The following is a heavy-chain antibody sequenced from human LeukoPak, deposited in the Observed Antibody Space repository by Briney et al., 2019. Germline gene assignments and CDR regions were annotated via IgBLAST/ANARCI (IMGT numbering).Heavy chain of an antibody. Sequence: GRSLRLSCAASGFTFSSYAMHWVRQAPGKGLEWVAVISYDGSNKYYADSVKGRFTISRDNSKHTLYLQMNSLRAEDTAVYYCANLKAAAGTNYYYYGMDVWGQGTTVTVSS. CDR2: ISYDGSNK. V-gene: IGHV3-30-3*01. CDR3: ANLKAAAGTNYYYYGMDV. D-gene: IGHD6-13*01. CDR1: GFTFSSYA. J-gene: IGHJ6*02.